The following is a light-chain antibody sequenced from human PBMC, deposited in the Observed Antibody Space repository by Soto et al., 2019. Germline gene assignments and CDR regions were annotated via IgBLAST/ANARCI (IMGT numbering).Light chain of an antibody. CDR3: QQYNNWPPWT. V-gene: IGKV3-15*01. CDR2: GVS. Sequence: EMVMTQSPATLSVSPGERATLSCRASQSVSSNLAWYQQKPGQAPRLLIYGVSTRATGTPARFSGSGSGTEFTLNISSLQSEDFAVYYCQQYNNWPPWTFGQGTKVEIK. J-gene: IGKJ1*01. CDR1: QSVSSN.